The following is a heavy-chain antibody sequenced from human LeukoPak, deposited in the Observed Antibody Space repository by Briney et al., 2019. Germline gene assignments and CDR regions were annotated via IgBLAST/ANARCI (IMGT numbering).Heavy chain of an antibody. D-gene: IGHD2-8*01. Sequence: GGSLRLSCAASGFTFSSYAMNWVRQAPGRGLEWVSGFSGSGGTTYYADSVKCRFTISRDNSKNTLYLQMNSLRAEDTAVYYCANGNRCTSPNCLGYYYFYMDVWGKGTTVTVSS. CDR2: FSGSGGTT. CDR3: ANGNRCTSPNCLGYYYFYMDV. J-gene: IGHJ6*03. V-gene: IGHV3-23*01. CDR1: GFTFSSYA.